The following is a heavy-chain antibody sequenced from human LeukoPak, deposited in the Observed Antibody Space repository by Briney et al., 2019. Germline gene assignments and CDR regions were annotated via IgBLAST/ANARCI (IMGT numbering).Heavy chain of an antibody. V-gene: IGHV1-2*02. CDR2: INPNSGGT. D-gene: IGHD2-15*01. Sequence: GASVKVSCKGSGYTFSGYNIHWVRQAPGQGLEWMGWINPNSGGTNYAQKFQDRVTMTTDTSTTTAYMELRSLTSDDTAVYYCARAGAVVDNWFDPWGQGTLVTVSS. CDR1: GYTFSGYN. J-gene: IGHJ5*02. CDR3: ARAGAVVDNWFDP.